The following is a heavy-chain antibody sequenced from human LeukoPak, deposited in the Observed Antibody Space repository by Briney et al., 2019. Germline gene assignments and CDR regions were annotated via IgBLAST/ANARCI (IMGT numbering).Heavy chain of an antibody. CDR1: GFTFSSYE. J-gene: IGHJ3*02. D-gene: IGHD3-16*01. Sequence: PGGSLRLSCAVSGFTFSSYEVNWVRQAPGKGLEWVSYISSSGSTIYYADSVKGRFTISRDNAKKSLYLQMNSLRAEDTAVYYCARARLTDYVWGRRTFDIWGQGTMVTISS. CDR3: ARARLTDYVWGRRTFDI. CDR2: ISSSGSTI. V-gene: IGHV3-48*03.